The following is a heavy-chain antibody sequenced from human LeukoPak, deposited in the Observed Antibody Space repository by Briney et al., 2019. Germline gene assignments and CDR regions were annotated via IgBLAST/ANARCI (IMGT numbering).Heavy chain of an antibody. J-gene: IGHJ4*02. CDR3: ASFSGEGYCSSTSCVSFDY. Sequence: SVKVSCKASGGTFSSYTISWVRQAPGQGLEWMGRIIPILGIANYAQKFQGRVTITADKSTRPAYMGLSSLRSEDTAVYYCASFSGEGYCSSTSCVSFDYWGQGTLVTVSS. V-gene: IGHV1-69*02. CDR1: GGTFSSYT. CDR2: IIPILGIA. D-gene: IGHD2-2*01.